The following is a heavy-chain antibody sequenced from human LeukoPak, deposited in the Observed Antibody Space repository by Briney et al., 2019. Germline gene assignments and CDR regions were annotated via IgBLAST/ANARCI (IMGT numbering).Heavy chain of an antibody. Sequence: PSETLSLTCAVYGGSFSGYYWSWIRQPPGKGLEWIGEINHSGSTNYNPSLKSRVTISVDTSKNQFSLKLSSVTAADTAVYYCHGDYIAFDIWGQGTMVTVSS. V-gene: IGHV4-34*03. CDR3: HGDYIAFDI. CDR1: GGSFSGYY. J-gene: IGHJ3*02. CDR2: INHSGST. D-gene: IGHD4-17*01.